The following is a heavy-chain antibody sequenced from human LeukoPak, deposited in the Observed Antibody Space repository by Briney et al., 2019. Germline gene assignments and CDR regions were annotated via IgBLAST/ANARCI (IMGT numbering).Heavy chain of an antibody. J-gene: IGHJ4*02. CDR2: ISSSSSYI. D-gene: IGHD5-12*01. CDR3: AKDSNTGGYSFGS. CDR1: GFTFSSYS. V-gene: IGHV3-21*04. Sequence: GGSLRLSCAASGFTFSSYSMNWVRQAPGKGLEWVSSISSSSSYIYYADSVKGRFTISRDNAKNSPYLQMNSLRTEDTALYYCAKDSNTGGYSFGSWGQGTLVTVTS.